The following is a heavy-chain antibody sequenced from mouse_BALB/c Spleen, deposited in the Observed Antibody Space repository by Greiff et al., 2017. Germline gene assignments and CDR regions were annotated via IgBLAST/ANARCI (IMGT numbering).Heavy chain of an antibody. CDR2: ISYSGST. Sequence: EVKLMESGPGLVKPSQSLSLTCTVTGYSITSDYAWNWIRQFPGNKLEWMGYISYSGSTSYNPSLKSRISITRDTSKNQFFLQLNSVTTEDTATYYCARTTRKLGYGKALYAMDYWGQGTSVTVSS. CDR1: GYSITSDYA. V-gene: IGHV3-2*02. J-gene: IGHJ4*01. CDR3: ARTTRKLGYGKALYAMDY. D-gene: IGHD2-1*01.